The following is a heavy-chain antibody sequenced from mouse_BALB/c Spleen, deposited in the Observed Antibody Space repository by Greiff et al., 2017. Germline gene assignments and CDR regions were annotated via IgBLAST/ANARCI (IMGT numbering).Heavy chain of an antibody. CDR1: GYTFTSYD. V-gene: IGHV1S56*01. J-gene: IGHJ3*01. CDR3: ASSPYGSSPWFAY. Sequence: QVHVKQSGAELVKPGASVKLSCKASGYTFTSYDINWVRQRPEQGLEWIGWIFPGDGSTKYNEKFKGKATLTTDKSSSTAYMQLSRLTSEDSAVYFCASSPYGSSPWFAYWGQGTLVTVSA. D-gene: IGHD1-1*01. CDR2: IFPGDGST.